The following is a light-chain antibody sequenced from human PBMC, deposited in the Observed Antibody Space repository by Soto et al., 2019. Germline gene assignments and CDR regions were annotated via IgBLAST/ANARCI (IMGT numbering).Light chain of an antibody. V-gene: IGKV3D-15*01. CDR2: GAS. Sequence: EIVMTQSPATLSVSPGERATLSCRASQSVSSSYLAWYQQKPGQAPRLLIYGASYRATGIPDRFSGSGSGTEFTLTISSLQSEDFAVYYCQQYNTWPLTFGGGTKVEI. CDR1: QSVSSSY. J-gene: IGKJ4*01. CDR3: QQYNTWPLT.